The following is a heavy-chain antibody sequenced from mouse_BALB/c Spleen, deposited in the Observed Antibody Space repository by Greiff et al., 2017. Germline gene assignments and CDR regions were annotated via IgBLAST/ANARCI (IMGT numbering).Heavy chain of an antibody. CDR1: GFAFSSYW. J-gene: IGHJ4*01. Sequence: EVQLQQSGGGLVQPGGSLKLSCAASGFAFSSYWMSWVRQAPGKGLEWIGEINPDSSTINYTPSLKVKFIISRDNAKNTLYLQMSKVRSEDTALYYCARVRDGSYAMDYWGQGTSVTVSS. CDR3: ARVRDGSYAMDY. V-gene: IGHV4-1*02. D-gene: IGHD1-1*02. CDR2: INPDSSTI.